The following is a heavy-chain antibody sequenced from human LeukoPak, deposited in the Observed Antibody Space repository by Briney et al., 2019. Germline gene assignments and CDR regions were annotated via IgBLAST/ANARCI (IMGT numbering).Heavy chain of an antibody. V-gene: IGHV4-39*01. CDR3: ARATYDFWRTEPGYMDV. J-gene: IGHJ6*03. CDR2: IYYSGSA. D-gene: IGHD3-3*01. CDR1: GGSISSSSYY. Sequence: PSQTLSLTCTVSGGSISSSSYYWGWIRQPPWKGLEWIGSIYYSGSAYYNPSLKSRVTISVDTSKNQFSLKLSSVSAADTAVYYCARATYDFWRTEPGYMDVWGKGTTVTVSS.